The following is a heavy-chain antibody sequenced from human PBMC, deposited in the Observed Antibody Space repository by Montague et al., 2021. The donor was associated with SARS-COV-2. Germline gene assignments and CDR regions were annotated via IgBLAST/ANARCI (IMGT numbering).Heavy chain of an antibody. D-gene: IGHD3-22*01. Sequence: SVKVSRKASGYTFTSYGIIWVRQAPGQGLEWMGWISSYNGNTNYAQKFQGRVTMTTDTSTTTAYMELRSLRSDDMAVYYCARMGLDYYDSSGYFYARGSYYYYMDVWGKGTTVTVSS. CDR2: ISSYNGNT. CDR1: GYTFTSYG. V-gene: IGHV1-18*03. CDR3: ARMGLDYYDSSGYFYARGSYYYYMDV. J-gene: IGHJ6*03.